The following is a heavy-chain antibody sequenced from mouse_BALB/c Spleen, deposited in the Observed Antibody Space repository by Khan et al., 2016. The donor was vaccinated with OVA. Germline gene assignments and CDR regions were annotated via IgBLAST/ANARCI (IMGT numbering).Heavy chain of an antibody. CDR1: GYTFTNYG. Sequence: QIQLVQSGPELKKPGETVKISCKASGYTFTNYGMNWVKQAPGKGLKWMGWINTYTGEPTYADDFKGRFVFFLETSARTAYLRISNLKNEDMTTYFCARISSYWYSDVWGAGTTVTVSS. V-gene: IGHV9-1*02. CDR3: ARISSYWYSDV. D-gene: IGHD6-2*01. CDR2: INTYTGEP. J-gene: IGHJ1*01.